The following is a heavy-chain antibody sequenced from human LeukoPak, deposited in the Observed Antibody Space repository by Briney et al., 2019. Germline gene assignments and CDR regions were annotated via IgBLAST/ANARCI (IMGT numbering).Heavy chain of an antibody. CDR2: ISAYNGNT. CDR1: GYTFTSYG. CDR3: ARIAYYDFWSGSHAHFDY. Sequence: GASVKVSCKASGYTFTSYGISWVRQAPGQGLEWMGWISAYNGNTNYAQKRQGRVTMTTDTSTSTAYMELRSLRSDDTAVYYCARIAYYDFWSGSHAHFDYWGQGTLVTVSS. V-gene: IGHV1-18*01. J-gene: IGHJ4*02. D-gene: IGHD3-3*01.